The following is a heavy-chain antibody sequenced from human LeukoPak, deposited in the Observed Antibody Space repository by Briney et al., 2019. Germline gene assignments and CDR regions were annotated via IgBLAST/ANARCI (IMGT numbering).Heavy chain of an antibody. D-gene: IGHD2-2*01. J-gene: IGHJ5*02. V-gene: IGHV4-4*07. CDR1: GGSISSNY. Sequence: SETLSLTCTLSGGSISSNYWSWIRQCAGKGLEWIGRIFYTGSTNYNPSLKSRVTMSVDTSKNQFSLKLSSVTAADTAVYYCASGGFCGSTTCYPNWFDPWGQGTLVTVSS. CDR3: ASGGFCGSTTCYPNWFDP. CDR2: IFYTGST.